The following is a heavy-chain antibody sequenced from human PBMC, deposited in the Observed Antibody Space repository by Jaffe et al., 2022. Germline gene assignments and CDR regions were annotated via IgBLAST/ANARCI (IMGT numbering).Heavy chain of an antibody. V-gene: IGHV3-9*01. CDR3: AKDFGDYLEYFQH. Sequence: EVQLVESGGGLVQPGRSLRLSCAASGFTFDDYAMHWVRQAPGKGLEWVSGISWNSGSIGYADSVKGRFTISRDNAKNSLYLQMNSLRAEDTALYYCAKDFGDYLEYFQHWGQGTLVTVSS. CDR1: GFTFDDYA. J-gene: IGHJ1*01. CDR2: ISWNSGSI. D-gene: IGHD4-17*01.